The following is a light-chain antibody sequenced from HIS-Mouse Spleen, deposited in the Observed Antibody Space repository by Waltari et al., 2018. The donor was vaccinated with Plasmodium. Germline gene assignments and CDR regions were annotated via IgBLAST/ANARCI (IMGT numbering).Light chain of an antibody. V-gene: IGKV1-5*03. CDR1: QSISSW. CDR2: KAS. CDR3: QQYNSYSWT. J-gene: IGKJ1*01. Sequence: DLQMTQSPSTLSASVGDRVTITCRVSQSISSWLAWYQQKPGKAPKLLIYKASSLESGVPSRFSGSGSGTEFTLTISSLQPDDFATYYCQQYNSYSWTFGQGTKVEIK.